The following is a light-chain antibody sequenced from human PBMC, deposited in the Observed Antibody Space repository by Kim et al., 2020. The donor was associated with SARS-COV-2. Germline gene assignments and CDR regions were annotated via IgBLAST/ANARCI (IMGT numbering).Light chain of an antibody. J-gene: IGLJ3*02. CDR1: SGHSSYA. Sequence: QPVLTQSPSASASLGASVKLTCTLSSGHSSYAIAWHQQQPEKGPRYLMKFNSDGSHSKGDGIPDRFSGSNSGAERYLTISSLQSEDEADYYCQTWGTGIRVFGGGTQLTV. V-gene: IGLV4-69*01. CDR3: QTWGTGIRV. CDR2: FNSDGSH.